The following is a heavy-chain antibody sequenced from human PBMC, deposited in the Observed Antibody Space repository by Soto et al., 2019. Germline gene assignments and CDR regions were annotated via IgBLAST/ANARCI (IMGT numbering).Heavy chain of an antibody. CDR3: ARGRWVATRLAYYFDY. Sequence: ASGKVSCKASGFTLTDHAIQWVRQAPGQRLEWMGWVNAGNDQTRYSEKFQGRVTITRDASATTVYMDLSSLRSEDTAIYYCARGRWVATRLAYYFDYWGQGTQVTVS. CDR1: GFTLTDHA. V-gene: IGHV1-3*01. D-gene: IGHD5-12*01. CDR2: VNAGNDQT. J-gene: IGHJ4*02.